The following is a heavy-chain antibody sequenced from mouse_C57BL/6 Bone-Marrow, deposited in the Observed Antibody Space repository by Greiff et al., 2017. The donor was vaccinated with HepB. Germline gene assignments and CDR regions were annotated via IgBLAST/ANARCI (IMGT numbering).Heavy chain of an antibody. CDR3: SRRTYYGSSYDAMDY. D-gene: IGHD1-1*01. CDR2: ISNGGGST. CDR1: GFTFSDYY. V-gene: IGHV5-12*01. Sequence: EVMLVESGGGLVQPGGSLKLSCAASGFTFSDYYMYWVRQTPEKRLEWVAYISNGGGSTYYPDTVKGRFTISRDNAKNTLYLQMIRLKSEDTAMYYCSRRTYYGSSYDAMDYWGQGTSVTVSS. J-gene: IGHJ4*01.